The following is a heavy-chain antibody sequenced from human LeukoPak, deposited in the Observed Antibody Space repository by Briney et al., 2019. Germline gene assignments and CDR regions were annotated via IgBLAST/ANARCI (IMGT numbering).Heavy chain of an antibody. Sequence: GGSLRLSCAASGFTFSSYAMHWVRQAPGKGLEWVAVISYDGSNKYYADSVKGRFTISRDNSKNTLYLQMNSLRAEDTAVYCCARDWPLRTMIVVVTPGAFDIWGQGTMVTVSS. J-gene: IGHJ3*02. D-gene: IGHD3-22*01. V-gene: IGHV3-30-3*01. CDR1: GFTFSSYA. CDR2: ISYDGSNK. CDR3: ARDWPLRTMIVVVTPGAFDI.